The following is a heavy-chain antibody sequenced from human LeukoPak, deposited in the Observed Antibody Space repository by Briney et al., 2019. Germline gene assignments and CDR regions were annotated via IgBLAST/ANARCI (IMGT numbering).Heavy chain of an antibody. D-gene: IGHD2-21*02. J-gene: IGHJ1*01. CDR2: INPDGRDT. CDR1: GFTFSGYW. CDR3: TSWGDTTAEYFQR. V-gene: IGHV3-7*01. Sequence: GGSLRLSCADSGFTFSGYWMNWVRQAPGKGLEWVTHINPDGRDTYYVDSVKGRFTISRDNAQNSMYLQMNSLRVEDTAVYYCTSWGDTTAEYFQRWGQGTLVTVSS.